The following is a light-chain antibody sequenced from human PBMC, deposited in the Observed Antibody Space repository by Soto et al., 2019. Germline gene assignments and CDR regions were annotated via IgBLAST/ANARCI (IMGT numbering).Light chain of an antibody. CDR2: DTS. Sequence: EIVLTQSPATLSLSPGERGTLSCSASQSVGRYLAWYQHKPGQPPRLLIYDTSNRAPGTPGRFGGSGSGTDFTLTISSLEPEDFAVYYCVQRSVWPWTVGQGTKVEVK. CDR1: QSVGRY. J-gene: IGKJ1*01. V-gene: IGKV3-11*01. CDR3: VQRSVWPWT.